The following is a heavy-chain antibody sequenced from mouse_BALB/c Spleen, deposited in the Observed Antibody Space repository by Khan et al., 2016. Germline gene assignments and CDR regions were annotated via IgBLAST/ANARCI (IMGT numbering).Heavy chain of an antibody. CDR1: GFTFSSYG. J-gene: IGHJ1*01. D-gene: IGHD2-14*01. Sequence: EVELVESGGDLVKPGGSLKLSCAASGFTFSSYGMSWVRQTPDKRLEWVATISSGGSYTYYPDSVKGRFTISRDHAKNTLYLQMSSLKSEDTAMYYCARGKVRRDWYFDVWGAGTTVTVSS. V-gene: IGHV5-6*01. CDR3: ARGKVRRDWYFDV. CDR2: ISSGGSYT.